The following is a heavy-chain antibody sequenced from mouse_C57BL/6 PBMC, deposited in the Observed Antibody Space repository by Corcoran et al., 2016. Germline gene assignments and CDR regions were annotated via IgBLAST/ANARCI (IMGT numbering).Heavy chain of an antibody. CDR2: IYPGSGNT. V-gene: IGHV1-76*01. D-gene: IGHD1-1*01. CDR3: ARETGITTVLGDY. J-gene: IGHJ2*01. Sequence: QVQLKQSGAELVRPGASVKLSCKASGYTFTDYYINWVKQRPGQGLEWIARIYPGSGNTYYNEKFKGKATLTAEKSSSTAYMQLSSLTSEDSAVYFCARETGITTVLGDYWGQGTTLTVSS. CDR1: GYTFTDYY.